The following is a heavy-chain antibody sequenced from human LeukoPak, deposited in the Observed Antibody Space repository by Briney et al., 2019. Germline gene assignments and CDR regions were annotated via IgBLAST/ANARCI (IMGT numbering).Heavy chain of an antibody. CDR1: GFTFSSYV. V-gene: IGHV3-23*01. Sequence: PGGSLRLSCAASGFTFSSYVMSWVRQAPGKGLEWVSSISNSGGSTYYADSVKGRFTISRDNSKNTLYLQMNSLRAEDTAVYYCARDLVGGYYFDYWGQGTLVTVSS. D-gene: IGHD1-26*01. CDR3: ARDLVGGYYFDY. J-gene: IGHJ4*02. CDR2: ISNSGGST.